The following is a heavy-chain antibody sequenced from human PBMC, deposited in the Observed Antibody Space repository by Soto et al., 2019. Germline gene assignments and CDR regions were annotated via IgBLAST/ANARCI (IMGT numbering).Heavy chain of an antibody. D-gene: IGHD3-22*01. CDR1: GFTFSSYD. J-gene: IGHJ6*02. V-gene: IGHV3-13*01. CDR2: IGTAGDT. Sequence: GGSLRLSCAASGFTFSSYDMHWVRQAPGKGLEWVSAIGTAGDTYYPGSVKGRFTISRENAKNSLYLQMNSLRAEDTAVYYCARACDHDSSGYPYYYYGMDVWGQGTTVTVSS. CDR3: ARACDHDSSGYPYYYYGMDV.